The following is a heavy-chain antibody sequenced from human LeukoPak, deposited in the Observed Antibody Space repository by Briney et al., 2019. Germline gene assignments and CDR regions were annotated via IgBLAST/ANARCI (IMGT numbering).Heavy chain of an antibody. CDR2: LYCSGST. D-gene: IGHD3-10*01. CDR3: ARGGSGISNAFDI. CDR1: GGSISSYY. Sequence: SETLSLTCSVSGGSISSYYWSWIRQPPGKGLEWIGYLYCSGSTNSNPSLKSRVTMSVDTSKNQFSLKLRSVTAADTAVYYCARGGSGISNAFDIWGQGTMVTVSS. V-gene: IGHV4-59*01. J-gene: IGHJ3*02.